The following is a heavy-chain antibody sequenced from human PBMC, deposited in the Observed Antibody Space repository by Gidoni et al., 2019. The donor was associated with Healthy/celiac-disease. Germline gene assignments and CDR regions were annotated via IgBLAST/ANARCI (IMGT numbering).Heavy chain of an antibody. D-gene: IGHD3-10*01. J-gene: IGHJ2*01. CDR2: INHSGST. CDR1: GGSFSGYY. V-gene: IGHV4-34*01. CDR3: ARGHGVWSGSYYKERKYWYFDL. Sequence: QVQLQQWGAGLLKPSETLSLTCAVYGGSFSGYYWSWIRQPPGKGLEWIGEINHSGSTNYNPSLKSRGTISVDTSKNQFSLKLSSVTAADTAVYYCARGHGVWSGSYYKERKYWYFDLWGRGTLVTVSS.